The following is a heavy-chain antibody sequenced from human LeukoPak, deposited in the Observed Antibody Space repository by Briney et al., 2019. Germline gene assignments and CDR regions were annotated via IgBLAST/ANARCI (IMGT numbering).Heavy chain of an antibody. J-gene: IGHJ4*02. D-gene: IGHD3-16*02. V-gene: IGHV6-1*01. CDR3: ARARGILGDLSR. CDR1: GDSVSSNSAA. CDR2: TYYRSTWYN. Sequence: SQTLSLTCAISGDSVSSNSAAWNWIRQSPSRGLEWLGRTYYRSTWYNDYAASVKSRITINPDTSENQFSLQLNSVTPEDTAVYYCARARGILGDLSRWGQGTLVTVSS.